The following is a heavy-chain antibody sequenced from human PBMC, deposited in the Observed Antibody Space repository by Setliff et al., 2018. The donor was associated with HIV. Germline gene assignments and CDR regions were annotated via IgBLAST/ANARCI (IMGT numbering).Heavy chain of an antibody. CDR2: IYYSGAT. CDR3: ARGTVNWFYLDV. J-gene: IGHJ6*03. Sequence: SETLSLTCTVSGGSIKNVNYYWGWVRLSPGKGLEWMGSIYYSGATYYNPPLKSRVIISVDTSKNLFSLNLSSVRASDTAVYYCARGTVNWFYLDVWGKGTTVTVSS. V-gene: IGHV4-39*01. D-gene: IGHD3-10*01. CDR1: GGSIKNVNYY.